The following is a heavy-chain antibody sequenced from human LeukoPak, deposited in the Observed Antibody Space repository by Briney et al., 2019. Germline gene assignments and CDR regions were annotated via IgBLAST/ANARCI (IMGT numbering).Heavy chain of an antibody. CDR1: GFTFSGSA. CDR3: AKDTGFWSGYYLDY. J-gene: IGHJ4*02. Sequence: PGGSLRLSCAASGFTFSGSAMHRVRQASGIGLEWVGRIRAKADDYATTYAASVKGRFTISRDNSKNTLYLQMNSLRAEDTAVYYCAKDTGFWSGYYLDYWGQGTLVTVSS. D-gene: IGHD3-3*01. CDR2: IRAKADDYAT. V-gene: IGHV3-73*01.